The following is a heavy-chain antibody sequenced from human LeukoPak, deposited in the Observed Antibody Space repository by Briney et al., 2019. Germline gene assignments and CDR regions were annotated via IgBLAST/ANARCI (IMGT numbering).Heavy chain of an antibody. J-gene: IGHJ4*02. CDR3: ARDYTSDVVVPAAMVH. Sequence: GGSLRLSCAASGFTFSSYAMSWVRQAPGKGLEWVSYISSRSSTIFYADSVKGRFTISRDNAKNSLYLQMSSLRAEDTAVYYCARDYTSDVVVPAAMVHWGQGTLVTVSS. V-gene: IGHV3-48*04. CDR1: GFTFSSYA. D-gene: IGHD2-2*01. CDR2: ISSRSSTI.